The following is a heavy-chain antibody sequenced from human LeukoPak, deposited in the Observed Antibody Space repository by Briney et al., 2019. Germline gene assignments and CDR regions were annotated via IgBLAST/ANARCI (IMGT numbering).Heavy chain of an antibody. CDR2: INPSGGST. CDR3: ARGAARPGYYYYYMDV. CDR1: GYTFTSYY. D-gene: IGHD6-6*01. V-gene: IGHV1-46*01. J-gene: IGHJ6*03. Sequence: GASVKVSCKASGYTFTSYYMHWVRQAPGQGLEWMGIINPSGGSTSHAQKFQGRVTMTRDTSTSTVYMELSSLRSEDTAVYYCARGAARPGYYYYYMDVWGKGTTVTVSS.